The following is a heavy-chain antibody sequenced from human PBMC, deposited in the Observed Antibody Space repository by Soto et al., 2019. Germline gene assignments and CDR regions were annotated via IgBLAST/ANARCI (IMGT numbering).Heavy chain of an antibody. CDR1: GGTFSSYP. Sequence: QVQLVQSGAEVKRPGSSVKVSCKASGGTFSSYPISWVRQAPGHGLEWLGGIIPLFGTSNSAQKFQGRVTITADESTNTAHMELSSLIAEDTAVYYCARGGAGLPIDYWGQGTLVTVSS. V-gene: IGHV1-69*01. CDR3: ARGGAGLPIDY. CDR2: IIPLFGTS. D-gene: IGHD1-26*01. J-gene: IGHJ4*02.